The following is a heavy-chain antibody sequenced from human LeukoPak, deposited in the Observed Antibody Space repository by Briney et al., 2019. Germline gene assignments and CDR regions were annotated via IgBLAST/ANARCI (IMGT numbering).Heavy chain of an antibody. Sequence: GGSLRLSCAASGFTFSNAWMSWVRQAPGKGLVWVSSTNSDGSSTSYADSVKGRFTISRDNAKNTLYLQMNSLRAEDTAVYYCAKGLIAAHTDYWGQGSLVTVSS. CDR2: TNSDGSST. V-gene: IGHV3-74*01. J-gene: IGHJ4*02. CDR1: GFTFSNAW. D-gene: IGHD6-6*01. CDR3: AKGLIAAHTDY.